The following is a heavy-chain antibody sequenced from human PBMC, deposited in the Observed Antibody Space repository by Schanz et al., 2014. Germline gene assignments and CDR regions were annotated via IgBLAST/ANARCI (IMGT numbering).Heavy chain of an antibody. D-gene: IGHD3-10*01. J-gene: IGHJ4*02. Sequence: VQLVESGGGVVQPGRSLRLSCATSGLNFDYYGMNWVRQAPGKGLEWVANIGYDGSEKYYVDSVKGRFTISRDNSKDTLYLQMSGLTPEDTAVYDCARGPIPIQGVPMDFWGQGTLVTVSS. CDR3: ARGPIPIQGVPMDF. V-gene: IGHV3-33*01. CDR1: GLNFDYYG. CDR2: IGYDGSEK.